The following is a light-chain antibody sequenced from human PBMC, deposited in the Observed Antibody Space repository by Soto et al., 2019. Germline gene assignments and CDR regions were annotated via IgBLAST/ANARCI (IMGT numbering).Light chain of an antibody. V-gene: IGLV2-14*01. Sequence: QSVLTQPTSVSGAPGQSITISCTGTSSDVGNYIFVSWYRQHPGKAPKLMIYDINNRPSGVSNLFSGSKSGDTASLTISGLQAEDEADYYCVSYTTSASYVFGTGTKVTFL. J-gene: IGLJ1*01. CDR3: VSYTTSASYV. CDR1: SSDVGNYIF. CDR2: DIN.